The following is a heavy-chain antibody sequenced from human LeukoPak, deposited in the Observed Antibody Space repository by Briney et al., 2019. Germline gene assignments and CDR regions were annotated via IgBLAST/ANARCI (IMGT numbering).Heavy chain of an antibody. V-gene: IGHV3-7*01. CDR2: IKKDGSEK. CDR1: GFTFSSYA. J-gene: IGHJ4*02. Sequence: GRSLRLSCAASGFTFSSYAMHWVRQAPGKGLEWVANIKKDGSEKYYVDSVKGRFTISRDNAKNSLYLQMNSLRAEDTAVYYCASSTVEMAAILDHDWGQGTLVTVSS. CDR3: ASSTVEMAAILDHD. D-gene: IGHD5-24*01.